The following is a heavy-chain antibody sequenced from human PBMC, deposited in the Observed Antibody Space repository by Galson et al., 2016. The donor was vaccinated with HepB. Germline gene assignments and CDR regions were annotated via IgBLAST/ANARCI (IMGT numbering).Heavy chain of an antibody. CDR3: ASSGVRGFDK. Sequence: SLRLSCAASGFALSSHTMNWVRQAPGKGLEWLSDISNSGRTIHYADAVEGRFAISRDNAKNSLHLQMQSLRDEDTAGYFGASSGVRGFDKWGQGTLVTVSS. D-gene: IGHD3-10*01. V-gene: IGHV3-48*02. CDR1: GFALSSHT. CDR2: ISNSGRTI. J-gene: IGHJ4*02.